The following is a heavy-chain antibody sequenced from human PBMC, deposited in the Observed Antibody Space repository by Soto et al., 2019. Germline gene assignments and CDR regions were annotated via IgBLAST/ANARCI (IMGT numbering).Heavy chain of an antibody. J-gene: IGHJ4*02. CDR2: ISCDSAVI. CDR1: GFTFDDYA. CDR3: AKDRGSSSWDPIFDF. V-gene: IGHV3-9*01. D-gene: IGHD6-13*01. Sequence: EMELVESGGGFIEPGRSLRLSCAASGFTFDDYAIHWVRQAPGKGLEWGSGISCDSAVIDYAVSVKGRFTIGRDNARNSLYLHMNNLRPEETALYFCAKDRGSSSWDPIFDFWGRGTLVTVSS.